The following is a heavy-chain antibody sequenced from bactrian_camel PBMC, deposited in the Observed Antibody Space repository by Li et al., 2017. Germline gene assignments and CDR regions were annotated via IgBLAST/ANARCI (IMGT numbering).Heavy chain of an antibody. CDR3: ATLYGGNWANPRYFGY. V-gene: IGHV3S1*01. Sequence: VQLVESGGGLVKPGGSLRLSCAASGFSFNRYWMYWARRAPGKGLEWVSRISAGVGLTSYQDSLKGRFTISRDNAKNTVYLQINSLESEDTALYYCATLYGGNWANPRYFGYWGQGTQVTVS. CDR2: ISAGVGLT. D-gene: IGHD6*01. J-gene: IGHJ6*01. CDR1: GFSFNRYW.